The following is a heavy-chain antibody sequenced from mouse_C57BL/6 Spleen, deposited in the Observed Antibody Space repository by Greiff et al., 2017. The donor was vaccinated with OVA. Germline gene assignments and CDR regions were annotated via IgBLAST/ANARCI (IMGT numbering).Heavy chain of an antibody. J-gene: IGHJ3*01. V-gene: IGHV1-64*01. Sequence: QVQLQQPGAELVKPGASVKLSCKASGYTFTSYWMHWVKQRPGQGLEWIGMIHPNSGSTNYNEKFNSKATLTVDKSSSTAYMQLSSLTSEDSAVYYCARYDYDGGVAYWGQGTLVTVSA. CDR2: IHPNSGST. D-gene: IGHD2-4*01. CDR1: GYTFTSYW. CDR3: ARYDYDGGVAY.